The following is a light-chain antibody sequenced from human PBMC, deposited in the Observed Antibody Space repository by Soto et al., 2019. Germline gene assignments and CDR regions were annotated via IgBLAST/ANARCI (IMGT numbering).Light chain of an antibody. Sequence: QSVLTQPPSVSGAPGQRITISCTGSNSNIGAGYDVNWYQQFPGRAPKPLFYDANHRDRFSASTSGTSASLAITGLQAEDEAFYYCQSYDSNLSGGVLFGGGTQLTVL. CDR1: NSNIGAGYD. V-gene: IGLV1-40*01. CDR2: DAN. CDR3: QSYDSNLSGGVL. J-gene: IGLJ2*01.